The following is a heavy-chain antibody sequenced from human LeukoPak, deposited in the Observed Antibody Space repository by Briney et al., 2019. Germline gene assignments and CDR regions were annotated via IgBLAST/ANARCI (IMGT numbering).Heavy chain of an antibody. CDR2: ISNSGSTV. Sequence: GGSLRLSCVASGFTFSDYYMTLLRQAPGKGLDWLSYISNSGSTVFYAYSVKGRFTVSRDNAKRSLYLQIESLRDDDTAVYHCALGTINKDFYFGMDVWGQGTTVTVS. D-gene: IGHD2-8*01. J-gene: IGHJ6*02. CDR1: GFTFSDYY. V-gene: IGHV3-11*01. CDR3: ALGTINKDFYFGMDV.